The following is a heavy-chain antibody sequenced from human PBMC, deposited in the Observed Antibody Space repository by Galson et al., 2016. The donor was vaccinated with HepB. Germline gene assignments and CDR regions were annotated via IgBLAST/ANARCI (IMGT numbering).Heavy chain of an antibody. D-gene: IGHD6-25*01. V-gene: IGHV5-51*01. J-gene: IGHJ3*02. CDR1: GYRFTNYW. Sequence: QSGAEVKKPGESLKISCRASGYRFTNYWIAWVRQLPGKGLEWIGTIYPYDSDTRYSPSFQGHVTFSLDKSLNTASLQWSSLKASDTAMFYCARPLQPAARRVPFDIWGQGTMVTVSS. CDR2: IYPYDSDT. CDR3: ARPLQPAARRVPFDI.